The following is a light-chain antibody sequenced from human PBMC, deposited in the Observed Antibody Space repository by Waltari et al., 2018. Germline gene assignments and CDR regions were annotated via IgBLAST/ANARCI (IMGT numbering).Light chain of an antibody. CDR3: QQYYSSPFN. Sequence: DIVMTQSPDSLPVSLGERATINCKSSQSVLSSSNNKNYLAWYQQKPGQPPKLLIYWASTRESGVPDRFSGSGSGTDFTLTINSLQAEDVAIYYCQQYYSSPFNFGQGTKLEI. J-gene: IGKJ2*01. CDR1: QSVLSSSNNKNY. V-gene: IGKV4-1*01. CDR2: WAS.